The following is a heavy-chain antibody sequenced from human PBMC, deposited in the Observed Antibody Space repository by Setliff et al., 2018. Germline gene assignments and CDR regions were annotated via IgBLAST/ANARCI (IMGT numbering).Heavy chain of an antibody. CDR2: IYYSGST. J-gene: IGHJ4*02. Sequence: SETLSLTCTVSGGSISSYYWSWIRQPPGKGLEWIGYIYYSGSTNYNPSLKSRVTISVDTSKNQFSLRLTSVTAADTAIYYCARVRNTQNGFFDYWSQGTLVTVSS. CDR3: ARVRNTQNGFFDY. D-gene: IGHD1-1*01. V-gene: IGHV4-59*12. CDR1: GGSISSYY.